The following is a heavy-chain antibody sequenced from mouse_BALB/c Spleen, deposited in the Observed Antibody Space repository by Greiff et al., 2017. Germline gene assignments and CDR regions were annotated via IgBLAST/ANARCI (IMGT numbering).Heavy chain of an antibody. CDR2: IYPYNGGT. Sequence: EVQLQQSGPELVKPRASVKISCKASGYTFTDYNMHWVKQSHGKSLEWIGYIYPYNGGTGYNQKFKSKATLTVDNSSSTAYMELRSLTSEDSAVYYCARWPHYYAMDYWGQGTSVTVSS. J-gene: IGHJ4*01. CDR1: GYTFTDYN. V-gene: IGHV1S29*02. D-gene: IGHD6-1*01. CDR3: ARWPHYYAMDY.